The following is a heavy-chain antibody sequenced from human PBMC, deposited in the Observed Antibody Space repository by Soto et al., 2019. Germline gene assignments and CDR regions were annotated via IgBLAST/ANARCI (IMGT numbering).Heavy chain of an antibody. CDR2: MNWNSVSI. CDR1: GFTFHDYG. CDR3: AKGRCKTGILGY. Sequence: EVQLVESGGGLVQPGGSLRLSCAASGFTFHDYGMHWVRQAPGKGLEWVSGMNWNSVSIGYANSVKGRFSPSRENAKNPLFQEKNSLRVEGPGMYYWAKGRCKTGILGYWGQGTLVTVSS. V-gene: IGHV3-9*01. J-gene: IGHJ4*02. D-gene: IGHD1-1*01.